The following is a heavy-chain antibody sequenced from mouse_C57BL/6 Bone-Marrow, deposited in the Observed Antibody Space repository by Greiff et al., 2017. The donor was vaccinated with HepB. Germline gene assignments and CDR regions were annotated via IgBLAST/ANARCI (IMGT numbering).Heavy chain of an antibody. V-gene: IGHV1-55*01. Sequence: QVQLQQPGAELVKPGASVKMSCKASGYTFTSYWITWVKQRPGQGLEWIGDIYPGSGSTNYNEKFKSKATLTVDTSSSTAYMQLSSLTSEDSAVYYCARGDYGNPPWFAYWGQGTLVTVSA. CDR1: GYTFTSYW. D-gene: IGHD2-1*01. J-gene: IGHJ3*01. CDR3: ARGDYGNPPWFAY. CDR2: IYPGSGST.